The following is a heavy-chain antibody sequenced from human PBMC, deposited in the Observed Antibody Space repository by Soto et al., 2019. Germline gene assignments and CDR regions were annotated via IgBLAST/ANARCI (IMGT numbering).Heavy chain of an antibody. D-gene: IGHD6-6*01. Sequence: WGSLRLSCAASGFTFSYYAMHWFRQPPGKGLEWLTVISSDGNTKYYQDSLEGRFTISRDNSMHTVYLQMNSLRPEDTAVYYCTRSIAPRPGYVDFWGQGTLVTVSS. V-gene: IGHV3-30-3*01. CDR2: ISSDGNTK. CDR1: GFTFSYYA. J-gene: IGHJ4*02. CDR3: TRSIAPRPGYVDF.